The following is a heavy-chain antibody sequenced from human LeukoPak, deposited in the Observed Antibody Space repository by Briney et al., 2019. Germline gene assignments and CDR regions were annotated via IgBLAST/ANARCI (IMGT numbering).Heavy chain of an antibody. D-gene: IGHD2-15*01. Sequence: GRSLRLSCAASGFTFSSYAMHWVRQAPGKGLEWVAVISYDGSNKYYADSVKGRFTISRDNSKNTLYLQMNSLRAEDTAVYYCARDSRRYCSGGSCYATPFDYWGQGTLVTVSS. V-gene: IGHV3-30-3*01. CDR3: ARDSRRYCSGGSCYATPFDY. J-gene: IGHJ4*02. CDR1: GFTFSSYA. CDR2: ISYDGSNK.